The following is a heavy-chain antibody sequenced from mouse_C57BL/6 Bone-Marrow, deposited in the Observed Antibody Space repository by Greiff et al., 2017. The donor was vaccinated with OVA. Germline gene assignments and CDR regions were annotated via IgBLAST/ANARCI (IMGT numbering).Heavy chain of an antibody. CDR3: TRCYYGSSLVTCYAMDY. CDR1: DYTFTDYE. V-gene: IGHV1-23*01. J-gene: IGHJ4*01. D-gene: IGHD1-1*01. Sequence: VKLMESGAELVRPGASVKLSCKASDYTFTDYEMHCVKQTPVHGLEWIGAIDPETCGTAYNQKFKGKATLTADKSSSTAYMELRSLTSEDSAVYYCTRCYYGSSLVTCYAMDYWGQGTSVTVSS. CDR2: IDPETCGT.